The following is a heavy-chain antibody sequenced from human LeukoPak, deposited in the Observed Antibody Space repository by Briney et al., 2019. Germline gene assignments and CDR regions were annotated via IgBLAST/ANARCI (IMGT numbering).Heavy chain of an antibody. D-gene: IGHD4-17*01. V-gene: IGHV4-34*01. Sequence: PSETLSLTCAVYGGSFSGYYWSWIRQPPGKGPEWIGEINHSGSTNYNPSLKSRVTISVDTSKNQFSLKLSSVTAADTAVYYCARLVTYGDFDDYWGQGTLVTVSS. J-gene: IGHJ4*02. CDR3: ARLVTYGDFDDY. CDR2: INHSGST. CDR1: GGSFSGYY.